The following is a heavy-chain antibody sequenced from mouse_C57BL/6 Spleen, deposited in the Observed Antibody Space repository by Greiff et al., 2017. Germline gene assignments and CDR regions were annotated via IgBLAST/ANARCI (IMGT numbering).Heavy chain of an antibody. D-gene: IGHD2-3*01. CDR1: GYAFSSYW. V-gene: IGHV1-80*01. Sequence: QVQLQQSGAELVKPGASVKISCKASGYAFSSYWMNWVKQRPGKGLEWIGQIYPGGGDTNYNGKVKGKATLTADKSSSAAYMQLSRLTSEDSAGYFCARRGCGYDYWYFDVWGTGTTVTVSS. CDR2: IYPGGGDT. J-gene: IGHJ1*03. CDR3: ARRGCGYDYWYFDV.